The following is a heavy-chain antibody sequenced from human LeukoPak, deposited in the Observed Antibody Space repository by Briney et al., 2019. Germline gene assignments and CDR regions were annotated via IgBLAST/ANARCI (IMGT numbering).Heavy chain of an antibody. CDR2: ISGSGGST. CDR3: AKDGGPTWIQLWLIDY. D-gene: IGHD5-18*01. V-gene: IGHV3-23*01. J-gene: IGHJ4*02. Sequence: GGSLGLSCAASGFTFSSYAMSWVRQAPGKGLEWVSAISGSGGSTYYADSVKGRFTISRDNSKNTLYLQMNSLRAEDTAVYYCAKDGGPTWIQLWLIDYWGQGTLVTVSS. CDR1: GFTFSSYA.